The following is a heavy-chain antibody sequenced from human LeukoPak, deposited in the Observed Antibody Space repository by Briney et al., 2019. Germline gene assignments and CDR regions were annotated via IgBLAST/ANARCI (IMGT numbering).Heavy chain of an antibody. D-gene: IGHD5-12*01. CDR1: GFTFSRYW. V-gene: IGHV3-7*05. J-gene: IGHJ4*02. Sequence: PGGSLRLSCAASGFTFSRYWMSWVRQAPGKGLEWVANIEPDGSETYYVDSVKGRFTISRDNAKNSLFLQMNSLRAEDTAVYYCARDNSGSDPEHWARWGQGTLVIVSS. CDR3: ARDNSGSDPEHWAR. CDR2: IEPDGSET.